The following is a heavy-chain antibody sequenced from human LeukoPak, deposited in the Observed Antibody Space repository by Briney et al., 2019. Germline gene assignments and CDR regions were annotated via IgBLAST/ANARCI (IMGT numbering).Heavy chain of an antibody. CDR3: ARLSPSSGYYLTPLY. CDR1: GGSISSSSYY. Sequence: SETLSLTCTVSGGSISSSSYYWGWIRQPPGKGLEWIGSIYYSGSTYYNPSLKSRVTISVDTSKNQFSLKLSSATAADTAVYYCARLSPSSGYYLTPLYWGQGTLVTVSS. J-gene: IGHJ4*02. CDR2: IYYSGST. D-gene: IGHD3-22*01. V-gene: IGHV4-39*01.